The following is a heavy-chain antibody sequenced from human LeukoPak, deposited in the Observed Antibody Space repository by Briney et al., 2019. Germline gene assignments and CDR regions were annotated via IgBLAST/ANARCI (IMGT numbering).Heavy chain of an antibody. D-gene: IGHD4-17*01. CDR2: IKQDGSEK. V-gene: IGHV3-7*01. J-gene: IGHJ3*02. Sequence: GGSLRLSCAASGFTFSSYWMSWVRQAPGKGLEWVANIKQDGSEKYYVDSVKGRFTISRDNAKNSLYLQMNSLRAEDTAVYYCARVDFDYGDYVEAFDIWGQGTMVTVSS. CDR3: ARVDFDYGDYVEAFDI. CDR1: GFTFSSYW.